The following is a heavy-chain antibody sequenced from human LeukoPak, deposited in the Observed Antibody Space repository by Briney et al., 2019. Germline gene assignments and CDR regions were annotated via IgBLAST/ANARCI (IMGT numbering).Heavy chain of an antibody. Sequence: PSETLSLTCTVSGGSISSSGYYWGWIRQPPGKGLEWIGSIYYSGSTCYNPSLKSRVTISVDTSKNQFSLKLSSVTAADTAVYYCARGGSMVRDFDYWGQGTLVTVSS. CDR2: IYYSGST. D-gene: IGHD3-10*01. CDR3: ARGGSMVRDFDY. CDR1: GGSISSSGYY. V-gene: IGHV4-39*07. J-gene: IGHJ4*02.